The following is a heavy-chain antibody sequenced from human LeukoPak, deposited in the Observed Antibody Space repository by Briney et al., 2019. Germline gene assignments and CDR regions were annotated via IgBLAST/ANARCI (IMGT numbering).Heavy chain of an antibody. CDR3: ARGPITIFGVSVGNWFDP. CDR2: INPDSGDT. V-gene: IGHV1-2*06. D-gene: IGHD3-3*01. J-gene: IGHJ5*02. CDR1: GYTFTAYY. Sequence: GASVKVSCKASGYTFTAYYMYWVRQAPGPGLEWLGRINPDSGDTKYVENLQGRVTMTRDTSISTVYMDLSGLRSDDTAVYYCARGPITIFGVSVGNWFDPWGQGTLVTVSS.